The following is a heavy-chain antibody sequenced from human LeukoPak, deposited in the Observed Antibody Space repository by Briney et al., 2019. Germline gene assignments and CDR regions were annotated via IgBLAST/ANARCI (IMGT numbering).Heavy chain of an antibody. CDR2: ISPSGGTI. Sequence: PGGSLRLSCAASGLFLSSYEMNWVRQAPGKGLEWVSYISPSGGTIHYADSVKGRFTISRDNAKNSLYLQMNSLRAEDTAIYYCARGGIRFLELWGQGTLVTVSS. J-gene: IGHJ4*02. D-gene: IGHD3-3*01. V-gene: IGHV3-48*03. CDR1: GLFLSSYE. CDR3: ARGGIRFLEL.